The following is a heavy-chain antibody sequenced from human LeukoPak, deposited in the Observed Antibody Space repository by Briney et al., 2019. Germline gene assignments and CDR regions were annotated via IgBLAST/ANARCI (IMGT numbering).Heavy chain of an antibody. D-gene: IGHD3-16*01. J-gene: IGHJ6*02. CDR3: GEEVGDPLGFVSYGMDV. V-gene: IGHV3-30-3*01. Sequence: GRSLRLSCAASGFTFSSYAMHWVRQAPGKALEWVAVIPYDGSNKYYADSVKGRFTISRDNSKNTLYLQMNSLRAEDTAVYYCGEEVGDPLGFVSYGMDVWAKGPRSPSP. CDR2: IPYDGSNK. CDR1: GFTFSSYA.